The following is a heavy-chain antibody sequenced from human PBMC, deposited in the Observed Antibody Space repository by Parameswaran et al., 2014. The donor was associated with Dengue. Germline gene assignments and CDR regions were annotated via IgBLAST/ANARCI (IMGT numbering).Heavy chain of an antibody. Sequence: WVRQAPGQGLEWMGGIIPIFGTANYAQKFQGRVTITADKSTSTAYMELSSLRSEGTAVYYCARGDIVVVTAIEKYYYYYYGMDVWGQGTTVTVSS. V-gene: IGHV1-69*06. CDR2: IIPIFGTA. CDR3: ARGDIVVVTAIEKYYYYYYGMDV. J-gene: IGHJ6*02. D-gene: IGHD2-21*02.